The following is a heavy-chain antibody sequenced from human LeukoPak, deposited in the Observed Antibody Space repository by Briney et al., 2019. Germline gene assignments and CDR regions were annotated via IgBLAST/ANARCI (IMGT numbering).Heavy chain of an antibody. CDR3: AKSRARRDGSAGSIDH. CDR2: ISGSNGRT. D-gene: IGHD2-15*01. V-gene: IGHV3-23*01. CDR1: GFTFRSYG. J-gene: IGHJ4*02. Sequence: GGSLRLSCAASGFTFRSYGMHWVRQAPGKGLEWVSGISGSNGRTYYADSVKGRSTISRDNSKNTLYLQMNSLRAEDTAVYYCAKSRARRDGSAGSIDHWGQGTLVTVSS.